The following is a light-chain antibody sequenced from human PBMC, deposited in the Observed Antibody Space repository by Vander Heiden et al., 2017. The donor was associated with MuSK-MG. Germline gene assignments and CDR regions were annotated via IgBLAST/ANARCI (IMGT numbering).Light chain of an antibody. V-gene: IGKV4-1*01. CDR1: QSVLYSSNNKNY. J-gene: IGKJ1*01. CDR3: QQDYTTPRT. Sequence: DIVMTQSPDSLAVSLGERATINCKSSQSVLYSSNNKNYLAWYQQKPGQPPKLLIYWASTRESGVPDRFSGSGSGTDFTLTISNLQAEDVAVYYCQQDYTTPRTFGQGTKLEIK. CDR2: WAS.